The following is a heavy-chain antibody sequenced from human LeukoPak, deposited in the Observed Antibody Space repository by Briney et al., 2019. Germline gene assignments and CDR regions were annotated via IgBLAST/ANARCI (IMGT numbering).Heavy chain of an antibody. J-gene: IGHJ5*02. D-gene: IGHD4-17*01. CDR1: GYTFTGYY. Sequence: GASVKVTCKASGYTFTGYYMHWVRQAPGQGLEWMGWINPNSGGTNYAQKFQGRVTMTRDTSISTAYMELSRLRSDDTAVYYCARCASGVYTVTTTWFDPWGQGTLVTVSS. CDR3: ARCASGVYTVTTTWFDP. CDR2: INPNSGGT. V-gene: IGHV1-2*02.